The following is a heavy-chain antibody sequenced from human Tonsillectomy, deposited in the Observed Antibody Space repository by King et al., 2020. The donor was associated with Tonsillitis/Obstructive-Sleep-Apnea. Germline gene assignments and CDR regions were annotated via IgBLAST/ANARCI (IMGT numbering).Heavy chain of an antibody. CDR2: IIPIFGTA. CDR1: GGTFSSYA. D-gene: IGHD2-21*01. J-gene: IGHJ2*01. V-gene: IGHV1-69*01. CDR3: AREGSYCGGDCYSGSFWYFDL. Sequence: EQLVQSGAEVKKPGSSVKVSCKASGGTFSSYAISWVRQAPGQGLEWMGGIIPIFGTANYAQKFQGGVTITADESTSTAYMELSSLRSEDTAVFYCAREGSYCGGDCYSGSFWYFDLWGRGTLVTVSS.